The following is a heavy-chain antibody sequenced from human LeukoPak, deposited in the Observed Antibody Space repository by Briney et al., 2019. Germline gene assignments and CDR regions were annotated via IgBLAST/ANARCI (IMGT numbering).Heavy chain of an antibody. CDR1: GFSFRSYV. J-gene: IGHJ4*02. Sequence: PGGSLRVSCAASGFSFRSYVMSWVRQAPGKWLEWVSAISDNGDTTYYADSVEGRFTISRDNSKNTVFLQMNSLRAEDTAVYYCARHDRSMRFFDYWGQGTLVTVSS. D-gene: IGHD1-1*01. V-gene: IGHV3-23*01. CDR2: ISDNGDTT. CDR3: ARHDRSMRFFDY.